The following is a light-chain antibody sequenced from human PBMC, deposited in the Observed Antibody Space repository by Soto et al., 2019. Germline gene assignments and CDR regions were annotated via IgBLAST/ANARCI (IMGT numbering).Light chain of an antibody. J-gene: IGLJ2*01. V-gene: IGLV4-69*01. CDR3: QTWGTGIRV. CDR2: LNSDGSH. Sequence: QSVLTQSPSASASLGASVKLTCTLSSGHSSYAIAWHQQQPEKGPRYLMKLNSDGSHTKGDGIPDRFSGSSSGAERYLTIPSLQSEDEADYYCQTWGTGIRVFGGGTTLTVL. CDR1: SGHSSYA.